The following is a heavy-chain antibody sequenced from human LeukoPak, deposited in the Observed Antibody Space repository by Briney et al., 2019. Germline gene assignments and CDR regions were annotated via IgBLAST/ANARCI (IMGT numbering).Heavy chain of an antibody. J-gene: IGHJ4*02. CDR2: ISAYNGNT. Sequence: GASVKVSCKASGYTFTSYDINWVRQATGQGLEWMGWISAYNGNTNYAQKLQGRVTMTTDTSTSTAYMELRSLRSDDTAVYYCARALPYSSSFAAGQGLPTNPVDYWGQGTLVTVSS. CDR3: ARALPYSSSFAAGQGLPTNPVDY. CDR1: GYTFTSYD. D-gene: IGHD6-6*01. V-gene: IGHV1-18*01.